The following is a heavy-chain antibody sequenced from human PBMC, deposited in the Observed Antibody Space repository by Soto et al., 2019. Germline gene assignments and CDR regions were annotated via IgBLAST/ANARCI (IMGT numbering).Heavy chain of an antibody. J-gene: IGHJ4*02. CDR2: INSDGSST. D-gene: IGHD6-19*01. CDR1: GFIFSHYW. CDR3: TRDVIRVADADFDY. Sequence: PGGSLRLSCAGTGFIFSHYWMHWVRQAPGKGLVWVSRINSDGSSTSYADSVKGRFTISRDNAKNTLYLHMNSLRPEDTAVYYCTRDVIRVADADFDYWGQGT. V-gene: IGHV3-74*01.